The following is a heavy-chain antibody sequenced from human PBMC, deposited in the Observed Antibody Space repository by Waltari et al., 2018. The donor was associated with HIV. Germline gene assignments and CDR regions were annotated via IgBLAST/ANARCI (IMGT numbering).Heavy chain of an antibody. Sequence: EFQLVDSGGGLVQPGGSLRISCAASGLPISSYSMSCVRQAPGKGLEWVAIINEDGSKKDYVDSVKGRFTISRDNARNSLYLQMNNLRRGDTAVYYCGRGGLRDYWGQGTLVTVSS. CDR2: INEDGSKK. CDR3: GRGGLRDY. D-gene: IGHD3-16*01. CDR1: GLPISSYS. J-gene: IGHJ4*02. V-gene: IGHV3-7*01.